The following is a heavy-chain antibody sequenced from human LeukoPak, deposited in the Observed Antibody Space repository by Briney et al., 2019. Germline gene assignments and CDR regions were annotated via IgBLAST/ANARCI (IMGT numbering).Heavy chain of an antibody. Sequence: GGSLRLSCAASGFTFSSYAMHWVRQAPGKGLEWVAVISYDGSNKYYADSVKGRFTIPRDNSKNTLYLQMNSLRAEDTAVYYCASRYSSGYDYWGQGTLVTVSS. CDR3: ASRYSSGYDY. V-gene: IGHV3-30-3*01. CDR2: ISYDGSNK. J-gene: IGHJ4*02. CDR1: GFTFSSYA. D-gene: IGHD6-19*01.